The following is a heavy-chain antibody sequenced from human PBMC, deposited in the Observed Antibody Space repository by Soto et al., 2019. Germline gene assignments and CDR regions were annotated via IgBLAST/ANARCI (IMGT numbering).Heavy chain of an antibody. CDR3: VRDEYDFWRGDYSYYYYDYGMDV. J-gene: IGHJ6*02. CDR1: GFTFSSYA. D-gene: IGHD3-3*01. V-gene: IGHV3-30-3*01. CDR2: ISYAGSNK. Sequence: QVQLVESGGGVVQPGRSLRLSCAASGFTFSSYAMHRVRQAPGKGLEWVAVISYAGSNKYYADSVKGRFTISRDNSKNQLYLQMNSLRAEDTAVYYCVRDEYDFWRGDYSYYYYDYGMDVWGQGTTVTVSS.